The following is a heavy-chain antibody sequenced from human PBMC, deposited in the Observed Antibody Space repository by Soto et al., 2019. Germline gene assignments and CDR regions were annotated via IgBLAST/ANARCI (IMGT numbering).Heavy chain of an antibody. CDR2: ISGSGGST. D-gene: IGHD3-10*01. V-gene: IGHV3-23*01. J-gene: IGHJ3*02. CDR1: GFTFSSYA. CDR3: ARALPMVRGKERDHFDI. Sequence: GGSLRLSCAASGFTFSSYAMSWVRQAPGKGLEWVSAISGSGGSTYYADSVKGRFTISRDNSKNTLYLQMNSLGAEDTAVYYCARALPMVRGKERDHFDIWGQGTMVTVSS.